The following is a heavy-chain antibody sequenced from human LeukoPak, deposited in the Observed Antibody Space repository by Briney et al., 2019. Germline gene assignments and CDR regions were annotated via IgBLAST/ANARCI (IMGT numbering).Heavy chain of an antibody. CDR2: IHYSGST. V-gene: IGHV4-39*01. CDR1: GGSISSSSYY. Sequence: PSETLSLTCTVSGGSISSSSYYWGWIRQPPAKGLEWIGSIHYSGSTYYNPSLKSRVTISVDTSKNQFSLKLSSVTAADTAVYYCARILGIAVAGTFVDYWGQGTLVTVSS. J-gene: IGHJ4*02. D-gene: IGHD6-19*01. CDR3: ARILGIAVAGTFVDY.